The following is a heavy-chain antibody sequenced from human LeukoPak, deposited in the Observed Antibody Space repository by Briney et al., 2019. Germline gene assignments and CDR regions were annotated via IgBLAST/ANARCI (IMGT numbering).Heavy chain of an antibody. CDR2: INHSGST. V-gene: IGHV4-34*01. CDR3: ASRTTVSPYYFDY. D-gene: IGHD4-11*01. CDR1: GGSFSGYY. Sequence: SETLSLTCAVYGGSFSGYYWSWIRQPPGKGLEWIGEINHSGSTNYNPSLKSRVTISVDTSKNQLSLELSSVTAADTAVYYCASRTTVSPYYFDYWVQGTLVTVSS. J-gene: IGHJ4*02.